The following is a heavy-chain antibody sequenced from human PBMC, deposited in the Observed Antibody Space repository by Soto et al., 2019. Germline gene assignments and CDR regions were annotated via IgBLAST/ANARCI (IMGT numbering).Heavy chain of an antibody. CDR2: ISSSSSTI. CDR1: GFTFSSYS. J-gene: IGHJ6*03. V-gene: IGHV3-48*01. D-gene: IGHD4-17*01. CDR3: ACWGGYGGVYYYYYMXV. Sequence: PGGSLGLSCAASGFTFSSYSMNWVRQAPGKGLEGVSYISSSSSTIYYADSVKGRFTISRDNAKNSLYLQMNSLRAEDTAVYYCACWGGYGGVYYYYYMXVWGNGTTVTVSS.